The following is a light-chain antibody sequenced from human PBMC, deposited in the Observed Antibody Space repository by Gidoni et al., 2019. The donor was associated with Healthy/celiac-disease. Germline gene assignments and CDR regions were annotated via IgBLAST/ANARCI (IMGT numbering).Light chain of an antibody. J-gene: IGKJ1*01. Sequence: DIQMTQPPSSLSASVGDRVTITCRASQSISSSLNWYRQKPEKAPKLLIYAASSLQSGVPSRFSGSGSGTDFTLTISSLQPADFATYYCQQSYSTPWTFXQXTKVEIK. V-gene: IGKV1-39*01. CDR3: QQSYSTPWT. CDR1: QSISSS. CDR2: AAS.